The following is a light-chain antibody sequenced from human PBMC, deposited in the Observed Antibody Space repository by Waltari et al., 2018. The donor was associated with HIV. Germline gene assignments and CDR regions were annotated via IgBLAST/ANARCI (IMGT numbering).Light chain of an antibody. Sequence: SYELTQPPSVSVSPGQTARITCSGDALPKQYAYWYQQKPGQAPVLVIYKDSERPSGIPERFSGSSSGTTVTLTISGVHAEDEAYYYCQSADSSGTPVFGGGTKLTVL. J-gene: IGLJ2*01. CDR1: ALPKQY. CDR2: KDS. CDR3: QSADSSGTPV. V-gene: IGLV3-25*03.